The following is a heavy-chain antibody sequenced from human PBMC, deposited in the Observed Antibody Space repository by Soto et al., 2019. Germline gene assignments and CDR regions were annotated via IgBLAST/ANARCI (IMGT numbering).Heavy chain of an antibody. CDR2: IYYSGST. J-gene: IGHJ4*02. D-gene: IGHD3-22*01. CDR1: GGSISSYY. V-gene: IGHV4-59*01. CDR3: ARMATYYYDSSGYATFDY. Sequence: PSETLSLTCTVSGGSISSYYWSWIRQPPGKGLEWIGYIYYSGSTNYNPSLKSRVTISVDTSKNQFSLKLSSVTAADTAVYYCARMATYYYDSSGYATFDYWGQGTLVTVSS.